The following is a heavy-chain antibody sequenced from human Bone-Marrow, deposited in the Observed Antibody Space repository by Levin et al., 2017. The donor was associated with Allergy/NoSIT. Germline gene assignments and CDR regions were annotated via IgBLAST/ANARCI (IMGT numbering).Heavy chain of an antibody. V-gene: IGHV6-1*01. CDR2: TYYRSKWFD. J-gene: IGHJ4*02. CDR1: GDSVSSTSAA. CDR3: ARGAARFFDL. Sequence: SQTLSLTCAIFGDSVSSTSAAWHWIRHSPLRGLEWLGRTYYRSKWFDDYATSVRGRITITPDTSNNQFSLHLTSVTPEDTGIYFCARGAARFFDLWGQGTPVTVSS. D-gene: IGHD6-6*01.